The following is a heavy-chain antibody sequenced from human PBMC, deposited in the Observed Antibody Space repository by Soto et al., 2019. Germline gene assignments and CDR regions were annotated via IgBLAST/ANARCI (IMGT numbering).Heavy chain of an antibody. V-gene: IGHV2-5*02. CDR3: AHRTYYASGRQFDY. CDR1: GFSLSTSGVG. Sequence: QITLKESGPTLVKPTQTLTLTCTFSGFSLSTSGVGVGWIRQPPGKALEWLAVIYWDDETRYSPSLQSRLTVTKDTSKNQVVLTMTNMDPVDTAIYYCAHRTYYASGRQFDYWGQGTLVTVSS. D-gene: IGHD3-10*01. J-gene: IGHJ4*02. CDR2: IYWDDET.